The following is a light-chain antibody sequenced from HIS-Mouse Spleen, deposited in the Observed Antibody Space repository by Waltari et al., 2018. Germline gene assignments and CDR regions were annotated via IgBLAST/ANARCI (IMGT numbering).Light chain of an antibody. CDR2: EDS. J-gene: IGLJ2*01. CDR3: YSTDSSGNHRV. CDR1: ALPKKY. Sequence: SYALTQPPSVSVSPGHTARNTCPGDALPKKYAYWYQPKSGQAPVLVIYEDSNRPSGIPERFSGSSSGTMATLTISGAQVEDEADYYCYSTDSSGNHRVFGGGNKLTVL. V-gene: IGLV3-10*01.